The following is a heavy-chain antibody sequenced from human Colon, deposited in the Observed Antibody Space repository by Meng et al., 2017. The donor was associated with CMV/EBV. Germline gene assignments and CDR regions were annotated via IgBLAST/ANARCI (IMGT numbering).Heavy chain of an antibody. D-gene: IGHD3-22*01. J-gene: IGHJ4*02. Sequence: GESLKISCAASGFTFTNYAMSWARQAPGKGLEWVSVIYSGGATTYYGDSVKGRFTISRDDSKNTLYLQMNSLRAEDTAVYYCAKDLHITKHYSDSSALRAYFDSWGQGTLVTVSS. CDR1: GFTFTNYA. V-gene: IGHV3-23*03. CDR2: IYSGGATT. CDR3: AKDLHITKHYSDSSALRAYFDS.